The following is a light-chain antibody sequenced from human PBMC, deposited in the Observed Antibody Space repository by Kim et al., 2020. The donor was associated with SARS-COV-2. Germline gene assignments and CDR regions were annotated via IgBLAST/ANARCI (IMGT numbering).Light chain of an antibody. CDR3: QQYHNWPLT. V-gene: IGKV3D-15*01. Sequence: MSTGERVTLSCSASQTVTSNLAWYQQQPGQAPRLLIYGASTRATDVPARFSGSGSGTGFTLIINSLQSEDFAVYYCQQYHNWPLTFGGGTKVDIK. CDR1: QTVTSN. J-gene: IGKJ4*01. CDR2: GAS.